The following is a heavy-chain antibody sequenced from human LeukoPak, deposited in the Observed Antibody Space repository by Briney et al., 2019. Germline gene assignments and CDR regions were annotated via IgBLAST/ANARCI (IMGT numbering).Heavy chain of an antibody. Sequence: SETLSLTCTVSGGSISSSSYYWGWIRQPPGKGLEWIGSIYYSGSTYYNPSLKSRVTISVDTSKNQFSLKLSSVTAADTAVYYCARGRTRLLRFLEWSPYYFDYWGQGTLVTVSS. D-gene: IGHD3-3*01. CDR3: ARGRTRLLRFLEWSPYYFDY. J-gene: IGHJ4*02. CDR2: IYYSGST. V-gene: IGHV4-39*07. CDR1: GGSISSSSYY.